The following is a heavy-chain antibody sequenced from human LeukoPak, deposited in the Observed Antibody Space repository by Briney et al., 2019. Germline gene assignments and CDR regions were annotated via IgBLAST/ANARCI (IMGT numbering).Heavy chain of an antibody. Sequence: SGTLSLTCAVSGGSISSSNWWSWVRQPPGKGLEWIGEIYHSGSTNYNPSLKSRVTISVDTSKNQFSLKLSSVTAADTAVYYCARHGYDILTGYYDKEENDAFDIWGQGTMVTVSS. CDR2: IYHSGST. J-gene: IGHJ3*02. CDR1: GGSISSSNW. D-gene: IGHD3-9*01. CDR3: ARHGYDILTGYYDKEENDAFDI. V-gene: IGHV4-4*02.